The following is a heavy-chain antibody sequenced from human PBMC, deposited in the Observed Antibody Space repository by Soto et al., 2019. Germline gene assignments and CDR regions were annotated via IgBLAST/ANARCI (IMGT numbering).Heavy chain of an antibody. D-gene: IGHD5-12*01. J-gene: IGHJ6*02. CDR1: GASISNAY. Sequence: SETLSLTCTVSGASISNAYWSWIRQAAGKRLEWIGRIHSSGTLNYNPSLKSRVSISRDTSKNQISLKLSSVTAADTAVYYCARDNIVSKGYGMDVWGQGTTVTVSS. CDR2: IHSSGTL. CDR3: ARDNIVSKGYGMDV. V-gene: IGHV4-4*07.